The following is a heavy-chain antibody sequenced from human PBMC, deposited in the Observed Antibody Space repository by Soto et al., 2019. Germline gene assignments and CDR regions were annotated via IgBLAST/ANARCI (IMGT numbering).Heavy chain of an antibody. D-gene: IGHD6-13*01. CDR3: ARARYSSSWERFDY. CDR1: GGTFSTYA. Sequence: QVQLVQSGAEVKKPGSSVKVSCKASGGTFSTYAINWVRQAPGQGLEWLGGIIPMSGSPNYAHKFQGRVTITGDESTRTAYLELSRLRSADTAIYYCARARYSSSWERFDYWGQGTLVTVSS. V-gene: IGHV1-69*01. CDR2: IIPMSGSP. J-gene: IGHJ4*02.